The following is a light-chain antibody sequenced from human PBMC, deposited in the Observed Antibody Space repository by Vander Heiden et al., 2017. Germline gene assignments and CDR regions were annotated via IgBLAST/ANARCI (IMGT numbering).Light chain of an antibody. CDR3: ATWDDSLNGCV. Sequence: QSVLTQPPSASGAPGQKVTISCSGSSSTIGSNTVNWYKQFPGTAPKLLMYTNNQRPSGVPDRFSGSKSGTSVSLAISGLQAEDEADYYCATWDDSLNGCVFGTGTRVTVL. V-gene: IGLV1-44*01. CDR2: TNN. CDR1: SSTIGSNT. J-gene: IGLJ1*01.